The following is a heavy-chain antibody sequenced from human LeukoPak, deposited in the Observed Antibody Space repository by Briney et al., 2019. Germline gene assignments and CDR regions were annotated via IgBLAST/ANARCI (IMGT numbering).Heavy chain of an antibody. CDR3: ARGGIAAAGPDY. J-gene: IGHJ4*02. CDR1: GFTLRSTY. V-gene: IGHV3-53*01. CDR2: IYSGGST. Sequence: GGSLRLSSAASGFTLRSTYMSWVRQAPRKGLEWVSVIYSGGSTYYADSVKGRFTISRDNSKNTLYLQMNSLRAEDTAVYYCARGGIAAAGPDYWGQGTLVTVSS. D-gene: IGHD6-13*01.